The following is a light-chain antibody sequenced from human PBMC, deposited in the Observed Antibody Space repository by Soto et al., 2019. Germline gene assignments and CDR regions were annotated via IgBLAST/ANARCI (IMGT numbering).Light chain of an antibody. Sequence: EIVMTQSPASLSVSPGDGATRSCRASQTVASNLAWYQQKPGQGPRLLIHGASTRAAGVPARFSGSGSGTDFTLTISSLQSEDFAVYYCQQYHNWPPQYTFGQGMKLQIK. CDR1: QTVASN. CDR3: QQYHNWPPQYT. CDR2: GAS. J-gene: IGKJ2*01. V-gene: IGKV3-15*01.